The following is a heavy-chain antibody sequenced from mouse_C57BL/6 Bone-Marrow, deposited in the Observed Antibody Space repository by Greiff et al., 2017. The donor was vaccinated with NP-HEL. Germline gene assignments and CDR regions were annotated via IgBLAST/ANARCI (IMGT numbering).Heavy chain of an antibody. D-gene: IGHD2-3*01. CDR1: GFTFTDYY. CDR3: ERIPLYDCYYVSHWYFDV. J-gene: IGHJ1*03. Sequence: EVQWVESGGGLVQPGGSLSLSCAASGFTFTDYYMSWVRQPPGKALEWLGFIRNKANGYTTEYSASVKGRFTISRDNSQSILYLQMNALRAEDSATYYCERIPLYDCYYVSHWYFDVWGTGTTVTVSS. V-gene: IGHV7-3*01. CDR2: IRNKANGYTT.